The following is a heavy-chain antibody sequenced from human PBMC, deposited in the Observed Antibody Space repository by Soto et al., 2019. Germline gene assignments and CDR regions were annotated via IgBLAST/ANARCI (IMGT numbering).Heavy chain of an antibody. J-gene: IGHJ4*02. CDR1: GYTFTGYY. Sequence: ASVKVSCKTSGYTFTGYYIQWVRQAPGQGLEWMGWINPNSGVTKYAEKFQGRVTMTSDTSISTAYMELNRLTSDDTAVYYCARQLAYCGGDCYTEPLDYWGQGTLVTVYS. CDR3: ARQLAYCGGDCYTEPLDY. CDR2: INPNSGVT. D-gene: IGHD2-21*02. V-gene: IGHV1-2*02.